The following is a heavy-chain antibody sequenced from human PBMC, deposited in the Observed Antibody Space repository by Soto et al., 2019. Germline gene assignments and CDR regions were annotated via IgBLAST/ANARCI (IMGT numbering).Heavy chain of an antibody. CDR2: IWYDGSNK. J-gene: IGHJ6*02. CDR3: ARGIQDIVVVPAAIAVVYGMDV. CDR1: GFTFSSYG. D-gene: IGHD2-2*02. Sequence: QVQLVESGGGVVQPGRSLRLSCAASGFTFSSYGMHWVRQAPGKGLEWVAVIWYDGSNKYYADSVKGRFTISRDNSKNTLYQQMNSLRAEDTAVYYCARGIQDIVVVPAAIAVVYGMDVLGQGTTVTVSS. V-gene: IGHV3-33*01.